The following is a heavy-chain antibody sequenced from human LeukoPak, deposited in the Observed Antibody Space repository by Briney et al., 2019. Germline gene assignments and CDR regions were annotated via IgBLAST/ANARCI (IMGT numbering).Heavy chain of an antibody. Sequence: GGSLRLSCAASGFTFSSYSMNWVRQAPGKGLEWVSSISSGSSYIYYADSVKGRFTISRDNAKNSLYLQMNSLRAEDTAVYYCARVRGWNSPGGDYYYYYGMDVWGQGTTVAVSS. D-gene: IGHD1-7*01. J-gene: IGHJ6*02. CDR3: ARVRGWNSPGGDYYYYYGMDV. V-gene: IGHV3-21*01. CDR2: ISSGSSYI. CDR1: GFTFSSYS.